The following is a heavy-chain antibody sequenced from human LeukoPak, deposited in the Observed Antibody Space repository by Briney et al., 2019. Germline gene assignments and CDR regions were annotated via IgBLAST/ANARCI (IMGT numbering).Heavy chain of an antibody. CDR1: GGSISSYY. D-gene: IGHD6-13*01. V-gene: IGHV4-59*08. CDR2: IYYSGST. CDR3: ARQILYSNYVFDY. J-gene: IGHJ4*02. Sequence: SETLSLTCTVSGGSISSYYWSWIRQPPGKGLEWIGYIYYSGSTNYNPSLKSRVTISVDTSKNQFSLKLSSVTAADTAVYFCARQILYSNYVFDYWGQGTLVTVSS.